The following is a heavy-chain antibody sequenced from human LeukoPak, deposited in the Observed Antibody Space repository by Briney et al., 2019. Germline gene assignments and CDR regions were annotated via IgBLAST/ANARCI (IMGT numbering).Heavy chain of an antibody. CDR1: GYTFTSYG. Sequence: GASVKVSCKASGYTFTSYGISWVRQAPGQGLEWMGGIIPIFGTANYAQKFQGRVTITADESTSTAYMELSSLRSEDTAVYYCAREARPNGYNWFDPWGQGTLVTVSS. D-gene: IGHD1-1*01. J-gene: IGHJ5*02. CDR3: AREARPNGYNWFDP. CDR2: IIPIFGTA. V-gene: IGHV1-69*13.